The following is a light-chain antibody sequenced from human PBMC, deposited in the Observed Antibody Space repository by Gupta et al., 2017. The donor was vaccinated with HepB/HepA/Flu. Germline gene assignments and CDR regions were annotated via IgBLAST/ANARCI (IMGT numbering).Light chain of an antibody. J-gene: IGKJ2*01. Sequence: EIVLTQSPGTLSLSPGERATLSCRASQSVSTYLAWYQQKPGQAPRLLIYAASSRATGIPDRFSGSGSGTDFTLSISRREPEDFAVYYCQQYGSSPQNTFGQGTKLEI. CDR1: QSVSTY. V-gene: IGKV3-20*01. CDR2: AAS. CDR3: QQYGSSPQNT.